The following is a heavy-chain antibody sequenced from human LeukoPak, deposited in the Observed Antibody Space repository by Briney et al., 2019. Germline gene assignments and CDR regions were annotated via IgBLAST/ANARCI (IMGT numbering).Heavy chain of an antibody. CDR1: GFTFSSYA. Sequence: QPGGSPRLSCAASGFTFSSYAMSWVRQAPGKGLEWVSVISGSGGSTYYADSVKGRFIISRDNSKNTLYLQMNSLRAEDTAVYYCAKETYYDSSGYYLDYFDYWGQGTLVTVSS. J-gene: IGHJ4*02. CDR3: AKETYYDSSGYYLDYFDY. V-gene: IGHV3-23*01. CDR2: ISGSGGST. D-gene: IGHD3-22*01.